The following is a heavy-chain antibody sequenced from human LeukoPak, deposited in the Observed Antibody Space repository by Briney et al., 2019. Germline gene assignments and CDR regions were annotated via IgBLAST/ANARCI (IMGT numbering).Heavy chain of an antibody. D-gene: IGHD2-2*01. CDR1: GFAFSSYG. Sequence: GGSLRLSCAASGFAFSSYGMHWVRQAPGKGLEWVAFIRYDGSNKYYADSVKGRFTISRDNSKNTLYLQMDSLRAEDTAVYYCAKERTLYYYYMDVWGKGTTVTVSS. CDR2: IRYDGSNK. J-gene: IGHJ6*03. V-gene: IGHV3-30*02. CDR3: AKERTLYYYYMDV.